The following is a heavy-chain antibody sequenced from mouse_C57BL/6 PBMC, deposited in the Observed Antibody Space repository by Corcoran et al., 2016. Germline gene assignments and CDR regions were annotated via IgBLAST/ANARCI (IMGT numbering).Heavy chain of an antibody. CDR1: GYTFTDYY. CDR2: INPNNGGT. D-gene: IGHD2-4*01. J-gene: IGHJ3*01. Sequence: VQLQQSGPELVKPGASVKISCKASGYTFTDYYMNWVKQSHGKSLEWIGDINPNNGGTSYNQKFKGKATLTVDKSSSTAYMELRSLTSEDSAVYYCEKGGDDYFAYGGQGNMVTVSA. V-gene: IGHV1-26*01. CDR3: EKGGDDYFAY.